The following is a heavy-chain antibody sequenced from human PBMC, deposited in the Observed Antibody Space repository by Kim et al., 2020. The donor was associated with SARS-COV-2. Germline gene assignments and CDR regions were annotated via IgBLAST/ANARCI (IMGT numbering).Heavy chain of an antibody. Sequence: YYNGITSYGPSLQNRVTISIETPKNQFSLKLSSVTDADTAVYYCARRGDYWGQGTLVTVSS. J-gene: IGHJ4*02. CDR3: ARRGDY. V-gene: IGHV4-39*01. CDR2: YYNGIT.